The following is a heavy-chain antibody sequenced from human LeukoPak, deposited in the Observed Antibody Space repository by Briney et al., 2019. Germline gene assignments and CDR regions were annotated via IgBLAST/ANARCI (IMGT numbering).Heavy chain of an antibody. CDR1: GYTFTSYG. CDR2: ISAYNGNT. J-gene: IGHJ6*03. CDR3: ARDLRRFLQTDDYMDV. Sequence: GASVKVSCKASGYTFTSYGISWVRQAPGQGLEWMGWISAYNGNTNYAQKLQGRVTMTTDTSTSTAYMELRSLRSDDTAVYYCARDLRRFLQTDDYMDVWGKGTTVTVSS. D-gene: IGHD3-3*01. V-gene: IGHV1-18*01.